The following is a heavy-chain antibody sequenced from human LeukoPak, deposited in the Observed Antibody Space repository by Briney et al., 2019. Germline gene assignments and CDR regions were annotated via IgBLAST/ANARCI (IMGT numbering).Heavy chain of an antibody. CDR2: IYYSGST. J-gene: IGHJ3*02. D-gene: IGHD3-22*01. CDR1: GGSISSYY. CDR3: ARDMIVGGGDAFDI. Sequence: PSETLSLTRTVPGGSISSYYWSWIRQPPGKGLERIGYIYYSGSTNYNPSLKSRVTISVDTSKNQFSLKLSSVTAADTAVYYCARDMIVGGGDAFDIWGQGTMVTVSS. V-gene: IGHV4-59*01.